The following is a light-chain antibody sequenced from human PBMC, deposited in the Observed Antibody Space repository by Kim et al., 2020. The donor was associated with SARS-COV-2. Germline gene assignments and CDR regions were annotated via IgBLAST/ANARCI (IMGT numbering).Light chain of an antibody. J-gene: IGKJ2*01. V-gene: IGKV6-21*02. CDR1: QSIVSS. CDR2: YAS. CDR3: HQSYSLPRT. Sequence: EIVLTQSPDFQSVTPKEKVTITCRASQSIVSSLYWYQQKPGQSPKLLIKYASPSISGVPSRFSGRGSGTDFTLTINSLGAEYAATYYCHQSYSLPRTFGQGTKLEL.